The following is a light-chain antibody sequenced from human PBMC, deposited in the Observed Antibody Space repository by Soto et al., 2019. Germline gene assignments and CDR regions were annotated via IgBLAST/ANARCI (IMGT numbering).Light chain of an antibody. CDR3: QQYGSSPPLT. J-gene: IGKJ4*02. Sequence: EIVLTQSPGTLSLSPGERATLSCRASQSVSSSYLAWYQQKPGQAPRLLIYGASSRATGILDRFSGSGSGTDFTLTIIRLEPEDVAVYYCQQYGSSPPLTFGGGTKVEIK. V-gene: IGKV3-20*01. CDR1: QSVSSSY. CDR2: GAS.